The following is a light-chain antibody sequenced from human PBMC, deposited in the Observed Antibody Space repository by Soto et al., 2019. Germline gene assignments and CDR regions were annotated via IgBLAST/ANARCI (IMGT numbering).Light chain of an antibody. CDR3: CSYAGSSTYV. CDR1: SSDVGSYDL. CDR2: EVT. J-gene: IGLJ1*01. V-gene: IGLV2-23*02. Sequence: QSALTQPASVSGSPGQSITISCTGTSSDVGSYDLVSWYQQHPGKAPKLMIYEVTKRPSGVSNRFSGSISGNTASLTISGLHAEDEADYYCCSYAGSSTYVFGTGTKLTVL.